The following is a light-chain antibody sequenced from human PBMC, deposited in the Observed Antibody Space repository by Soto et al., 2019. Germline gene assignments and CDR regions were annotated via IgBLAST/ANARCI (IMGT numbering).Light chain of an antibody. CDR1: QGISNY. CDR3: QKSNSAPVP. CDR2: AAS. J-gene: IGKJ2*01. Sequence: DIQLTQSPSALSASVGDRVTITCRASQGISNYLAWYQQKPGKAPKLLIYAASTLQSGVPSRFSGSGSGTDFTLTIASLRPEDVATYFCQKSNSAPVPFGQGTKLEI. V-gene: IGKV1-27*01.